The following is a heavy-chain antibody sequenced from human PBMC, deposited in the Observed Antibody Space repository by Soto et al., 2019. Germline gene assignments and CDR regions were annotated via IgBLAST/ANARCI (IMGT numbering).Heavy chain of an antibody. CDR2: MNPNSGNT. CDR3: ARGLRAYYDFWSGYPPYYYYYMDV. V-gene: IGHV1-8*01. D-gene: IGHD3-3*01. CDR1: GYTFTIYD. J-gene: IGHJ6*03. Sequence: ASVKVSCKASGYTFTIYDINWVRQATGQGLEWMGWMNPNSGNTGYAQKFQGRVTMTRNTSISTAYMELSSLRSEDTAVYYCARGLRAYYDFWSGYPPYYYYYMDVWGKGTTVTVSS.